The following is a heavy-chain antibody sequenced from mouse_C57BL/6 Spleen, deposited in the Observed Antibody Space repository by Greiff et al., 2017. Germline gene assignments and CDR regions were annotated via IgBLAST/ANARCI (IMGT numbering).Heavy chain of an antibody. CDR2: IYPGSGNT. Sequence: VQLQQSGPELVKPGASVKISCKASGYSFTSYYIHWVKQRPGQGLEWIGWIYPGSGNTKYNEKFKGKATLTADTSSSTAYMQLSSLTSEDSAVYYCARGYYGSSNYFDYWGQGTTLTVSS. V-gene: IGHV1-66*01. CDR1: GYSFTSYY. CDR3: ARGYYGSSNYFDY. D-gene: IGHD1-1*01. J-gene: IGHJ2*01.